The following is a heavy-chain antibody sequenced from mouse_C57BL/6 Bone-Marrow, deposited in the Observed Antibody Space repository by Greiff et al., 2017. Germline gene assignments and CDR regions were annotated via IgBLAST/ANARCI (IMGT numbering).Heavy chain of an antibody. CDR3: ARFLCSALLY. V-gene: IGHV1-9*01. D-gene: IGHD6-1*01. CDR1: GYTFTGYW. Sequence: QVQLQQSGAELMKPGASVKLSCKATGYTFTGYWIEWVKQRPGHGLEWIGEILPGSGSTNYNEKFKGKATFTADTSSNTAYMQLSSLITEDSAIYYCARFLCSALLYWGQGTTLTVSS. J-gene: IGHJ2*01. CDR2: ILPGSGST.